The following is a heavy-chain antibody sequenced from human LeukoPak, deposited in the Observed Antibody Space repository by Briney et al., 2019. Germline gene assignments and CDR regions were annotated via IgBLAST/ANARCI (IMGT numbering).Heavy chain of an antibody. V-gene: IGHV3-7*01. D-gene: IGHD3-9*01. CDR1: GFTFSSYW. CDR2: IKQDGSEK. Sequence: PGGSPRLSCAASGFTFSSYWMSWVRQAPGKGLEWVANIKQDGSEKYYVDSVKGRFTISRDNAKNSLYLQMNSLRAEDTAVYYCARGSGDVLRYFDWLKAPYYFDYWGQGTLVTVSS. J-gene: IGHJ4*02. CDR3: ARGSGDVLRYFDWLKAPYYFDY.